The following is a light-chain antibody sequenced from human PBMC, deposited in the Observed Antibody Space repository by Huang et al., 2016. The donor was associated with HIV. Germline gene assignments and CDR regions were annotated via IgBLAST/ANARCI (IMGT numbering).Light chain of an antibody. CDR2: WAA. J-gene: IGKJ2*01. V-gene: IGKV4-1*01. CDR1: KAVLKNSNKKNY. Sequence: DIEMTQSPDSLTVSLGARAIINCKSSKAVLKNSNKKNYLAWYQQRPGQPPKVRIYWAASRESGVPDRFSGSGSGTDFNLTISSLQPEDLAVYYCQQYYSPPYTFGQGTRLEI. CDR3: QQYYSPPYT.